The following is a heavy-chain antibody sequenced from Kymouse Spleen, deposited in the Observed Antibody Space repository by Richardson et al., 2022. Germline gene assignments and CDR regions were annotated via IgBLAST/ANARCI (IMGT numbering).Heavy chain of an antibody. Sequence: QVQLQQWGAGLLKPSETLSLTCAVYGGSFSGYYWSWIRQPPGKGLEWIGEINHSGSTNYNPSLKSRVTISVDTSKNQFSLKLSSVTAADTAVYYCASRIGDYYYYGMDVWGQGTTVTVSS. CDR1: GGSFSGYY. D-gene: IGHD2-15*01,IGHD2-2*02,IGHD2-8*01. CDR3: ASRIGDYYYYGMDV. J-gene: IGHJ6*02. V-gene: IGHV4-34*01. CDR2: INHSGST.